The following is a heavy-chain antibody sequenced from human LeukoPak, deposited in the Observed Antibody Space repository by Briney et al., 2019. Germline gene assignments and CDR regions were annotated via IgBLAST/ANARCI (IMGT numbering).Heavy chain of an antibody. V-gene: IGHV1-3*01. CDR3: ARDLRGTGYNNDY. CDR2: INAGNGNT. CDR1: GYTFTSYA. J-gene: IGHJ4*02. D-gene: IGHD3-9*01. Sequence: ASVKVSCKASGYTFTSYAMHWVRQAPGQRLEWMGWINAGNGNTKYSQKFQGRVTITRDTSASTAYMELSSLRSEDTAVYYCARDLRGTGYNNDYWGQGTLVTVSS.